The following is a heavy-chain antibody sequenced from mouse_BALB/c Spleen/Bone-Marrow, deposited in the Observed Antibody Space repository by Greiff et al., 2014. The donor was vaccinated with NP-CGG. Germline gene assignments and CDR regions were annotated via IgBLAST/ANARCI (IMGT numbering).Heavy chain of an antibody. V-gene: IGHV1-5*01. J-gene: IGHJ2*01. CDR2: IYPGNSDT. Sequence: VQLQQSGTVLARPGAAVKMSCKASGYTFSNYWMHWVKQRPGRGLEWLGTIYPGNSDTTYNQKFKGKAKLTAVTSTSTAYMELSSLTNEDSAVYYCTTLARSDFDYWGQGTTLTVSS. CDR3: TTLARSDFDY. CDR1: GYTFSNYW. D-gene: IGHD3-1*01.